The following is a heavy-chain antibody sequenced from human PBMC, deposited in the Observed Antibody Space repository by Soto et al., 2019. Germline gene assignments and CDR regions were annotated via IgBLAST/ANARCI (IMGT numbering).Heavy chain of an antibody. CDR1: GGTFSSYT. J-gene: IGHJ5*02. CDR2: IIPILGIA. V-gene: IGHV1-69*04. Sequence: GASVKVSCKASGGTFSSYTISWVRQAPGQGLEWMGRIIPILGIANYAQKFQGRVTITADKSTSTAYMELSSLRSEDTAVYYCARDVVPAATPWFDPWGQGTLVTVSS. CDR3: ARDVVPAATPWFDP. D-gene: IGHD2-2*01.